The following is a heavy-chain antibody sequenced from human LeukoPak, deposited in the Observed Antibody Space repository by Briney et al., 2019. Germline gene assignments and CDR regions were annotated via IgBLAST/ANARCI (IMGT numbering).Heavy chain of an antibody. D-gene: IGHD2-15*01. J-gene: IGHJ6*04. CDR3: AKETDCSGGSCSFYYYYYGMDV. V-gene: IGHV3-30*18. CDR1: GFTFSSYG. CDR2: ISYDGSNK. Sequence: GGSLRLSCAASGFTFSSYGMHWVRQAPGKGLEWVAVISYDGSNKYYADSVKGRFTISRDNYKNTLYLQMNSLRAEDTAVYYCAKETDCSGGSCSFYYYYYGMDVWGKGTTVTVSS.